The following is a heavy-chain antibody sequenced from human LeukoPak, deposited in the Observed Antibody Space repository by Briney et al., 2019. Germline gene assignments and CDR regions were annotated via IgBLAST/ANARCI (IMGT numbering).Heavy chain of an antibody. V-gene: IGHV3-21*01. CDR2: ISSSSYI. D-gene: IGHD1-26*01. CDR3: ARGGYSGSYFDY. J-gene: IGHJ4*02. CDR1: GFTFSSYS. Sequence: PGGSLRLSCAASGFTFSSYSMNWVRQAPGKGLEWVSSISSSSYIYYADSVKGRFTISRDNAKNSLYLQMNSLRAEDTAVYYGARGGYSGSYFDYWGQGTLVTVSS.